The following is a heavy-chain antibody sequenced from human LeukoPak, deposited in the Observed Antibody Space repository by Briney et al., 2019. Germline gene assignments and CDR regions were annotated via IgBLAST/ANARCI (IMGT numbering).Heavy chain of an antibody. D-gene: IGHD3-3*01. CDR3: ARGRGLGVYY. V-gene: IGHV4-59*01. Sequence: SETLSLTCTVSGGSINNYYWNWIRQPPGKGLEWIGYIYYSGSASYNPSLKSRVTISVDTSKSQFSLKLSSVTAADTAVYYCARGRGLGVYYWGQGTLVTVSS. CDR1: GGSINNYY. J-gene: IGHJ4*02. CDR2: IYYSGSA.